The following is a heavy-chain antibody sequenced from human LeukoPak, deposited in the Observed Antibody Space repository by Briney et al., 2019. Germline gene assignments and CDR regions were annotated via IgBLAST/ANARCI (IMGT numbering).Heavy chain of an antibody. J-gene: IGHJ4*02. V-gene: IGHV4-34*01. Sequence: SETLSLTCAVYGGSFSGYYWSWIRQPPGKGLEWIGEINHSGSTNYNPSLKSRVTISVDTSKNQFSLKLSSVTAADTAVYYCARAGYDFWSGYSNQIDYWGQGTLVTVSS. CDR2: INHSGST. CDR1: GGSFSGYY. D-gene: IGHD3-3*01. CDR3: ARAGYDFWSGYSNQIDY.